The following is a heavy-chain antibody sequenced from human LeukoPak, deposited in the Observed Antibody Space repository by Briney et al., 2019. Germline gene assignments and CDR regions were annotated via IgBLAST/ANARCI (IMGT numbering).Heavy chain of an antibody. CDR1: GYTFTSYG. CDR2: ISAYNGNT. Sequence: ASVKVSCKASGYTFTSYGISWVRQAPGQGLEWMGWISAYNGNTNYAQKLQGRVTMTTDTSTSTAYMELRSLRSDDTAVYYCARTVPDYDILTGYYFDYWGQGTLVTVSS. D-gene: IGHD3-9*01. V-gene: IGHV1-18*01. CDR3: ARTVPDYDILTGYYFDY. J-gene: IGHJ4*02.